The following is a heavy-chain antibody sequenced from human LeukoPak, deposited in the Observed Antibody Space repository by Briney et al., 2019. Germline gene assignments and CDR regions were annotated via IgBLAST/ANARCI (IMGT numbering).Heavy chain of an antibody. D-gene: IGHD3-10*02. CDR1: GFTFSSYI. J-gene: IGHJ6*04. CDR3: AELGITMIGGV. Sequence: GGSLRLSCAASGFTFSSYIMNWVRQAPGKGLEWVSSISSSGTYIYYADSVKGRFTISRDNAKNSLYLQMNSLRAEDTAVYYCAELGITMIGGVWGKGTTVTISS. CDR2: ISSSGTYI. V-gene: IGHV3-21*01.